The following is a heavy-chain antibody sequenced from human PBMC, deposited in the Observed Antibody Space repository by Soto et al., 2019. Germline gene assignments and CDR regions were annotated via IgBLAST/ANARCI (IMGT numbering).Heavy chain of an antibody. V-gene: IGHV3-30*18. J-gene: IGHJ1*01. CDR1: GFTFSSYG. D-gene: IGHD2-15*01. CDR2: ISYDGSDK. CDR3: EKGVVVATTYFQH. Sequence: QVQLVESGGGVVQPGRSLRLSCAASGFTFSSYGMHWVRQAPGKGLERVAVISYDGSDKYYADSVKGRFTISRDNSNNTLYLQMDSLRAEDTAVYYGEKGVVVATTYFQHLGQGTLVTVSS.